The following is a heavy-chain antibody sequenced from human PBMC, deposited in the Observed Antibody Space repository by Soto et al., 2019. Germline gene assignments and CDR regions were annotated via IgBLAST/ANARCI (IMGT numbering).Heavy chain of an antibody. Sequence: LSLTCTVSGYSINSGSYWAWIRQPPGKGPEWIASIYHGGTTFYNPSLKSRITISVDTSNNQFSLKLTSVTAADTAVYYCARVHVMVVAGSTFDYWGHGTLVTVSS. CDR2: IYHGGTT. CDR3: ARVHVMVVAGSTFDY. J-gene: IGHJ4*01. D-gene: IGHD6-19*01. V-gene: IGHV4-38-2*02. CDR1: GYSINSGSY.